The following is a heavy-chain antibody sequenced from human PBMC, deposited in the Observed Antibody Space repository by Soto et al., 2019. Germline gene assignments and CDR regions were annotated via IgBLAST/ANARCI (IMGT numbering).Heavy chain of an antibody. Sequence: PSETLSLTCTVSGGSISSGGYYWSWIRQHPGKGLEWIGYIYYSGSTYYNPSLKSRVTISVDTSKNQFSLKLSSVTAADTAVYYCARGSIAAAVGWFDTWGQGTLVTVSS. D-gene: IGHD6-13*01. V-gene: IGHV4-31*03. CDR2: IYYSGST. J-gene: IGHJ5*02. CDR1: GGSISSGGYY. CDR3: ARGSIAAAVGWFDT.